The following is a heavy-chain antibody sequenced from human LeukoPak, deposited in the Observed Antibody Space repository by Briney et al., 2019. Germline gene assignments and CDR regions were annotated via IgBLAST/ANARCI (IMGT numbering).Heavy chain of an antibody. CDR1: GGSISSYY. CDR3: ARGRVYSSSWYGY. CDR2: IYYSGST. V-gene: IGHV4-59*12. J-gene: IGHJ4*02. D-gene: IGHD6-13*01. Sequence: PSETLSLTCTVSGGSISSYYWSWIRQPPGKGLEWIGYIYYSGSTNYNPSLKSRVTISVDTSKNQFSLKLSSVTAADTAVYYCARGRVYSSSWYGYWGQGTLVTVSS.